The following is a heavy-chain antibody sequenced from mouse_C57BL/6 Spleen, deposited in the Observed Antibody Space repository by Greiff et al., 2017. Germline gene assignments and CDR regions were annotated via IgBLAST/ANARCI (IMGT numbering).Heavy chain of an antibody. CDR1: GFTFSDYY. Sequence: DVHLVESGGGLVQPGGSLKLSCAASGFTFSDYYMYWVRQTPEKRLEWVAYISNGGGSTYYPDIVKGRFTISRDNAKNTLYLQMSRLKSEDTAMYYCARHGGLRRDWYFDVWGTGTTVTVSS. D-gene: IGHD2-4*01. V-gene: IGHV5-12*01. CDR3: ARHGGLRRDWYFDV. CDR2: ISNGGGST. J-gene: IGHJ1*03.